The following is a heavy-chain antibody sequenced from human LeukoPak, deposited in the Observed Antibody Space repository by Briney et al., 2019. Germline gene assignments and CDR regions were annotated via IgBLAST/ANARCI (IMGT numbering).Heavy chain of an antibody. D-gene: IGHD3-10*01. CDR1: GGSISSYY. CDR3: AREGTYDAFDI. CDR2: IYDSGST. V-gene: IGHV4-59*01. Sequence: SETLSLTCTVSGGSISSYYWSWIRQPPGKGLEWIGYIYDSGSTNYNPSLKSRVTISVDTSKNQFSLKLSSVTAADTAVYYCAREGTYDAFDIWGQGTMVTVSS. J-gene: IGHJ3*02.